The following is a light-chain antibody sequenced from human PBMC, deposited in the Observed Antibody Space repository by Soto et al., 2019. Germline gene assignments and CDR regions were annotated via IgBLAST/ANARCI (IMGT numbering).Light chain of an antibody. CDR1: QRVNSNY. CDR2: GAS. V-gene: IGKV3-20*01. J-gene: IGKJ3*01. Sequence: VLTQSPGTLSLSPGERATLSCRASQRVNSNYFAWYQQKPGQAPRLLVFGASPRSTGIPDRFSGSGSGTDFILTISRVEPEDFAGYYCQQYTASSGIFTFGPGTKVDIK. CDR3: QQYTASSGIFT.